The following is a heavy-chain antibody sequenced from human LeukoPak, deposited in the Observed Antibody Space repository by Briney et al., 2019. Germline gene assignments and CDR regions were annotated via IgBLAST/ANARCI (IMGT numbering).Heavy chain of an antibody. J-gene: IGHJ4*02. CDR3: AKVGQQLVPGYFDY. CDR2: IRSSGSTI. CDR1: GFTFSSFE. Sequence: GGSLRLSCAASGFTFSSFEMHWVRQAPGKGLEWVSYIRSSGSTIYYADSVRGRFTISKVNANNSLYLQMNSLRAEDTAVYYCAKVGQQLVPGYFDYWGQGTLVTVSS. D-gene: IGHD6-13*01. V-gene: IGHV3-48*03.